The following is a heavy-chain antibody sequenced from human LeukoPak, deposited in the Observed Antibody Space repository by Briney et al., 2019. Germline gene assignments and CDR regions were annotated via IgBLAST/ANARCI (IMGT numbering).Heavy chain of an antibody. CDR1: GFTFSSYE. V-gene: IGHV3-48*03. CDR3: ARRGSGYDLVGYFDY. CDR2: ISSSGSTI. D-gene: IGHD5-12*01. J-gene: IGHJ4*02. Sequence: PGGSLRLSCAASGFTFSSYEMNWVRQAPGKGLEWVSYISSSGSTIYYADSVKGRFTISRDNAKNSLYLQMNSLRAEDTAVYYCARRGSGYDLVGYFDYWGQGTLVTVSS.